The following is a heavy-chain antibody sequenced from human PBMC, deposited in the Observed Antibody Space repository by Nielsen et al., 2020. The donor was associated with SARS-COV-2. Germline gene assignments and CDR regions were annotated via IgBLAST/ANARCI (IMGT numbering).Heavy chain of an antibody. CDR3: ARRSRITMVREGRGGFDY. D-gene: IGHD3-10*01. CDR2: IYYSGST. CDR1: GGSISSYY. V-gene: IGHV4-59*12. Sequence: SETLSLTCTVSGGSISSYYWSWIRQPPGKGLEWIGYIYYSGSTNYNPSLKSRVTISVDTSKNQFSLKLSSVTAADTAVYYCARRSRITMVREGRGGFDYWGQGTLVTVSS. J-gene: IGHJ4*02.